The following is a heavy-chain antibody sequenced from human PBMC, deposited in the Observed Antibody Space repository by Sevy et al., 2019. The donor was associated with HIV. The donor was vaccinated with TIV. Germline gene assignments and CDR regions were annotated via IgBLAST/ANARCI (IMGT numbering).Heavy chain of an antibody. CDR2: IHQSGST. V-gene: IGHV4-38-2*02. J-gene: IGHJ4*02. CDR3: ARRTYYSDSTAYYFDY. Sequence: SESLSLTCTVSGYSISTGYYWGWIRQPPGKGLEWIGNIHQSGSTYYNPSLKSRITISVDTSKNLFSLNLISVTAADTAVYSYARRTYYSDSTAYYFDYWGQGTLVTVSS. D-gene: IGHD3-22*01. CDR1: GYSISTGYY.